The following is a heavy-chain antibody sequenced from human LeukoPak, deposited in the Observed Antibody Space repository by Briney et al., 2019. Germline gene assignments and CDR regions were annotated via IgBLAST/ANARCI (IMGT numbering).Heavy chain of an antibody. CDR2: ISYDGSNK. Sequence: GGSLRLSCAASGFTFSSYGMHWVRQAPGKGLEWVAVISYDGSNKYYADSVKGRFTISRDNSKNTLYLQMNSLRAEDTAVYYCAKGGRYCSSTSCYPFDYWGQGTLVIVSS. V-gene: IGHV3-30*18. CDR3: AKGGRYCSSTSCYPFDY. J-gene: IGHJ4*02. CDR1: GFTFSSYG. D-gene: IGHD2-2*01.